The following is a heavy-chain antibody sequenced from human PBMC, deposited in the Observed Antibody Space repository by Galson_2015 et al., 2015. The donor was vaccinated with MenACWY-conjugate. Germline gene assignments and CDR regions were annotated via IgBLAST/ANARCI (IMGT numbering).Heavy chain of an antibody. D-gene: IGHD6-6*01. J-gene: IGHJ5*02. Sequence: QSGAAVKKPGESLKISCKASGYRFTNSWVAWVRQMPGKGLEWMGIIYPSDSDTRYSPSFQGQVTISADKSIDTAYLQWSSLKASDTAMYYCARQGSSSSWFDPWGQGTLVTVSS. V-gene: IGHV5-51*01. CDR3: ARQGSSSSWFDP. CDR1: GYRFTNSW. CDR2: IYPSDSDT.